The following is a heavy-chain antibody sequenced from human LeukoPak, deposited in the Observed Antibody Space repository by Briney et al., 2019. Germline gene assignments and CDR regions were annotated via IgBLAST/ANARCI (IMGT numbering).Heavy chain of an antibody. CDR3: ATDPTMIPEDY. Sequence: ASVKISCKVSGYTFTDYYMHWVQQAPGKGLEWMGLVDPEDGETIYAEKFQGRVTITADTSTDTAYMELSSLRSEGTAVYYCATDPTMIPEDYWGQGTLVTVSS. D-gene: IGHD3-22*01. V-gene: IGHV1-69-2*01. CDR1: GYTFTDYY. J-gene: IGHJ4*02. CDR2: VDPEDGET.